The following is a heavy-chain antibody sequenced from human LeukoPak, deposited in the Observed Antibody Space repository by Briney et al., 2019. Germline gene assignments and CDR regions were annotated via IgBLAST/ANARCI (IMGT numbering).Heavy chain of an antibody. CDR3: ARGRPVAYYDSPRRGNYYSYAMDV. CDR1: GGSFSVYY. V-gene: IGHV4-34*01. Sequence: PSETLSLTCAVYGGSFSVYYWSWIRQPPGKGLEWVGEINHSGSTNYNPSLNSRVTIAVDTSKNHFSLKLTSVTPADTAVYYCARGRPVAYYDSPRRGNYYSYAMDVWGQGTTVTVSS. J-gene: IGHJ6*02. CDR2: INHSGST. D-gene: IGHD3-22*01.